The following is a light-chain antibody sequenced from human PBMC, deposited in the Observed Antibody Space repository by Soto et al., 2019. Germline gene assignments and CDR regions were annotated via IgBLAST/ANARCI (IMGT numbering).Light chain of an antibody. CDR1: SSNIGAGYD. Sequence: QSVQTQPHSVSGAPGQRVTISCTGSSSNIGAGYDVHWYQQLPGTAPKLLIYGNSNRPSGVPDRFSGSKSGTSASLAITGLQAEDEADYYCQSYDSSLSALFGGGTKLTVL. CDR2: GNS. V-gene: IGLV1-40*01. J-gene: IGLJ2*01. CDR3: QSYDSSLSAL.